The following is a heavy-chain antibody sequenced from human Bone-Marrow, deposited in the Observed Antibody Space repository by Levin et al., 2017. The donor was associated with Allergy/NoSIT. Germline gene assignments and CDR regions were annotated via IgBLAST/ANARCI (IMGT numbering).Heavy chain of an antibody. CDR1: GGTVSTYS. V-gene: IGHV1-69*13. CDR2: IIPIFGTP. J-gene: IGHJ4*02. Sequence: AASVKVSCKTSGGTVSTYSFNWLRQAPGQGLDWMGGIIPIFGTPKYAQKFQGRVTITADESTGTVYMEVTSLRSEDTAIYYCARDGGYSGYDGGNYFDYWGQGTLVTVSS. CDR3: ARDGGYSGYDGGNYFDY. D-gene: IGHD5-12*01.